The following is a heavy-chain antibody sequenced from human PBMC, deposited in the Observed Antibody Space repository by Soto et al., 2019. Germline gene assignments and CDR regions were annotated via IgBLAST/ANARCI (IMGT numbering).Heavy chain of an antibody. Sequence: QVHLVQSGAEVKKPGSSVKVSCKASGGTFSSDAINWVRQAPGQGLEWMGVIIHSLGTPNYAQKFQARVTITADETTNAAYMELSSLTSEDTALYYCAGDSSGYWGINYSGQGTLVTVSS. CDR2: IIHSLGTP. D-gene: IGHD3-22*01. V-gene: IGHV1-69*01. J-gene: IGHJ4*02. CDR1: GGTFSSDA. CDR3: AGDSSGYWGINY.